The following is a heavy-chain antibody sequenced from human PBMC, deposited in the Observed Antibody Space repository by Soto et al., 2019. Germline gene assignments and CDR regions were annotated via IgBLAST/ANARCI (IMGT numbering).Heavy chain of an antibody. Sequence: ASVKVSCKASGYTFTSYYMHWVRQAPGQGLEWMGWINPNSGGTNYAQKFQGRVTMTRDTSISTAYMELSRLRSDDTAVYYCARYRKEYCGGDCYNRYFDLWGRGTLVTVSS. CDR2: INPNSGGT. J-gene: IGHJ2*01. CDR3: ARYRKEYCGGDCYNRYFDL. D-gene: IGHD2-21*02. CDR1: GYTFTSYY. V-gene: IGHV1-2*02.